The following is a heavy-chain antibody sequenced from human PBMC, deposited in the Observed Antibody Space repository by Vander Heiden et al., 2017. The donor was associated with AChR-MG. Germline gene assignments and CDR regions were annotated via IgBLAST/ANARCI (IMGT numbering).Heavy chain of an antibody. Sequence: QVQLVESGGGVVQPGRSLRLSWAASGFTFSSYAMHWVRQAPGKGLEWVAVISYDGSNKYYADSVKGRFTISRDNSKNTLYLQMNSLRAEDTAVYYCARDLRGGSDYWGQGTLVTVSS. D-gene: IGHD1-26*01. J-gene: IGHJ4*02. CDR2: ISYDGSNK. V-gene: IGHV3-30-3*01. CDR3: ARDLRGGSDY. CDR1: GFTFSSYA.